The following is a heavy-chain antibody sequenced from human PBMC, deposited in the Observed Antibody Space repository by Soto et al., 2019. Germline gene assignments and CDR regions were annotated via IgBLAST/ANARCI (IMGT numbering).Heavy chain of an antibody. CDR3: ASSAGIAARPLLDY. J-gene: IGHJ4*02. CDR1: GGSFSGYY. V-gene: IGHV4-34*01. D-gene: IGHD6-6*01. CDR2: INHSGST. Sequence: QVQLQQWGAGLLKPSETLSLTCAVYGGSFSGYYWSWIRQPPGKGLEWIGEINHSGSTNYNPSLKSRVTISVDTSKNQFSLKLSSVTAADTAVYYCASSAGIAARPLLDYWGQGTLVTVSS.